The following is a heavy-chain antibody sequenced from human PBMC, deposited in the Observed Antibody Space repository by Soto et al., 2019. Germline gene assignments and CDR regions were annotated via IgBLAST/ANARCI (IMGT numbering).Heavy chain of an antibody. CDR1: GYTFSDYA. CDR3: VRCYCSVGSCYACWHFDL. D-gene: IGHD2-15*01. J-gene: IGHJ2*01. V-gene: IGHV1-18*01. Sequence: QVPLVQSGGEVKKPGASVKVSCQASGYTFSDYAISWVRQAPGQGLEWMGWISASTRNTDQAQNFQGRVIMTLDTSTNTAYMELRRLRSDDTAVYYCVRCYCSVGSCYACWHFDLWGRGTLVTVSS. CDR2: ISASTRNT.